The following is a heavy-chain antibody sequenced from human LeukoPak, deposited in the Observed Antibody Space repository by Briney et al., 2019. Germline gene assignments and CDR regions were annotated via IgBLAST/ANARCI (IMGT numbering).Heavy chain of an antibody. CDR1: GGSFSGYY. V-gene: IGHV4-34*01. D-gene: IGHD2-8*01. J-gene: IGHJ4*02. CDR2: INHSGST. CDR3: ARRGIVLMAYAI. Sequence: SETLSLXCAVYGGSFSGYYWSWIRQPPGKGLEWIGEINHSGSTNYNPSLKSRVTISVDTSKNQFSLKLSSVTAADTAVYYCARRGIVLMAYAIWGQGTLVTVSS.